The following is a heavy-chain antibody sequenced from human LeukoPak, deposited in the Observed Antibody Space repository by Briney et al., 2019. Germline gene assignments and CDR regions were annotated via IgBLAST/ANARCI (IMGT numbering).Heavy chain of an antibody. CDR2: IYYSGTT. CDR3: ARGSRFGATAIDY. J-gene: IGHJ4*02. CDR1: GGSISSYY. Sequence: SETLSLTCTVSGGSISSYYWSWIRQPPGKGLEWIGYIYYSGTTNYNPSLKSRVTISVDTSKNQFSLKLSSVTAADTAVYYCARGSRFGATAIDYWGQGTLVTVSS. V-gene: IGHV4-59*01. D-gene: IGHD3-10*01.